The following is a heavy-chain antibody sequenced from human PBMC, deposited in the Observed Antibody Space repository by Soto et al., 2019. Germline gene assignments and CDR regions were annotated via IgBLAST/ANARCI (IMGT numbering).Heavy chain of an antibody. CDR2: FNPSGLST. V-gene: IGHV1-46*01. J-gene: IGHJ4*02. D-gene: IGHD6-19*01. CDR3: AKVTHRGPIAVAGPLGS. CDR1: GSITNHH. Sequence: QVHLVQSGAEVKKPGASVNVSCQASGSITNHHMHWVRQAPGQGLEWMGIFNPSGLSTTYAQKFQGRVTIPRDTSTSTVYMELSSLTSEDTAVYFCAKVTHRGPIAVAGPLGSWGQGTLVIVSS.